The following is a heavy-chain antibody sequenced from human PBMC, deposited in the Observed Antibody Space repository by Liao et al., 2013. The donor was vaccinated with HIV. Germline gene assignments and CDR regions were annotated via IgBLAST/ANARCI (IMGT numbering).Heavy chain of an antibody. V-gene: IGHV4-34*01. CDR3: ARGLWGRVTCEGFVCYYYYYYMDV. CDR2: INDSGNT. Sequence: QVQLVQWGAGLLKPSETLSLTCAVYGGSLSGYYWSWIRQSPGKGLEWIGEINDSGNTNYNPSLKSRVTISMDTSKNQFSLRLRSVTAADTAVYFCARGLWGRVTCEGFVCYYYYYYMDVWGKGTSVTVSS. D-gene: IGHD1-26*01. J-gene: IGHJ6*03. CDR1: GGSLSGYY.